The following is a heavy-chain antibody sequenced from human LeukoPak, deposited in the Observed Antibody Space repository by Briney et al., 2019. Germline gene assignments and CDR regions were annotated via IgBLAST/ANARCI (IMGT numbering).Heavy chain of an antibody. D-gene: IGHD3-10*01. CDR3: ARDWNSELLWFGELSHPYYYYYYGMDV. V-gene: IGHV1-2*02. J-gene: IGHJ6*02. CDR2: INPNGGGT. CDR1: GYTFNGYY. Sequence: GASVKVSCKASGYTFNGYYMHWVRQAPGQGLEWMGWINPNGGGTNYAQKFQGRVTMTRDTSISTAYMELSRLRSDDTAVYYCARDWNSELLWFGELSHPYYYYYYGMDVWGQGTTVTVSS.